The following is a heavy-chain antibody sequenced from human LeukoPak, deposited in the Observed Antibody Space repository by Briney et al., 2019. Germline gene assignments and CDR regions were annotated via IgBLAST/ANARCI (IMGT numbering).Heavy chain of an antibody. V-gene: IGHV3-74*01. D-gene: IGHD3-16*01. Sequence: PGGSLRLSCAASGFTFSNFWIYWVRHAPGKGLVWVSRINGDGSDPIRPHSLKCRFTISSDNAKNTLYLQMNSLRTEDTAVYYCARVRRGDDFNPFDYWGQGTLVTVSS. CDR3: ARVRRGDDFNPFDY. CDR1: GFTFSNFW. J-gene: IGHJ4*02. CDR2: INGDGSDP.